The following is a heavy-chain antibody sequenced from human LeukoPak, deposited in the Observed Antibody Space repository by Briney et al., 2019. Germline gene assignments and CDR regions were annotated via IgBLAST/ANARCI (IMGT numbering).Heavy chain of an antibody. CDR3: ARVAAAVPDY. CDR1: GFTFSSYS. CDR2: ISSSSSYI. D-gene: IGHD6-13*01. Sequence: GGSLRLSCAASGFTFSSYSMNWVRQAPGKGLEWVSSISSSSSYIYYADSVKGRFTISRDNAKNSLYLQMNSLRDEDTAVYYCARVAAAVPDYWGQGTLVTVSS. J-gene: IGHJ4*02. V-gene: IGHV3-21*01.